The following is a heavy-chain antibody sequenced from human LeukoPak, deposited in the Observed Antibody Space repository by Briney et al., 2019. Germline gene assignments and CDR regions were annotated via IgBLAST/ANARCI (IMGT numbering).Heavy chain of an antibody. D-gene: IGHD5-18*01. CDR2: ISGSGGST. CDR3: AKPIRRFMVNYYMDV. CDR1: GFTFSSYA. J-gene: IGHJ6*03. V-gene: IGHV3-23*01. Sequence: GGSLRLSCAASGFTFSSYAVSWVRQAPGKGLEWVSAISGSGGSTYYADSVKGRFTISRDNSKNTLYLQMNSLRAEDTAVYYCAKPIRRFMVNYYMDVWGEGTTVTVSS.